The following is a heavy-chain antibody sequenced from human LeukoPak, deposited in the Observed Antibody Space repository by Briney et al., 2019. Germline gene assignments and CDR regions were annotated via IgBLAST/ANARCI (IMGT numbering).Heavy chain of an antibody. Sequence: GGSLRLSCVVSGFTVSSNYMSWVRRAPGKGLEWVSVLYSGGNTNYADSVKGRFTISRDNSKNTLYLQMNRLRSEDTAVYYCARVRGLEWLSFDYWGRGTLVTVSS. CDR1: GFTVSSNY. D-gene: IGHD3-3*01. J-gene: IGHJ4*02. CDR2: LYSGGNT. CDR3: ARVRGLEWLSFDY. V-gene: IGHV3-66*01.